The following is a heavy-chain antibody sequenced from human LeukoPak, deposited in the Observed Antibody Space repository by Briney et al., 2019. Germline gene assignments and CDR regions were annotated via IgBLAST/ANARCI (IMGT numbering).Heavy chain of an antibody. V-gene: IGHV3-23*01. CDR1: GFSFNNAW. Sequence: GGSLRLSCAASGFSFNNAWMIWVRQAPEKGLEWVSGISGSGGSTYYADSARGRFTISRDNSKNTLYLQVNSLRAEDTAVYYCAKRVQSITWHAAFDYWGQGTLVTVSS. J-gene: IGHJ4*02. CDR3: AKRVQSITWHAAFDY. D-gene: IGHD2-21*01. CDR2: ISGSGGST.